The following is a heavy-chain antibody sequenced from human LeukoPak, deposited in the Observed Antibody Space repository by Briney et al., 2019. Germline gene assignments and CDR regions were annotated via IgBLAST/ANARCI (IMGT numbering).Heavy chain of an antibody. V-gene: IGHV3-21*01. CDR2: ISSSSSYI. D-gene: IGHD3-10*01. Sequence: GGSLRLSCAASGFTFSSYSMNWVRQAPGKGLEWVSSISSSSSYIYYADSVKGRFTISRDNAKNSLYLQMNSLRAEDTAVYYCAPPPMVQGVINADWGQGTLVTVSS. CDR3: APPPMVQGVINAD. CDR1: GFTFSSYS. J-gene: IGHJ4*02.